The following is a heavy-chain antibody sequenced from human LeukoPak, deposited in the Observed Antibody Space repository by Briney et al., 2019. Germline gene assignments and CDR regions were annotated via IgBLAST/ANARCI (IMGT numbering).Heavy chain of an antibody. V-gene: IGHV3-66*01. Sequence: PGGSLRLSCAASGFTVSSNYMSWVRQAPGRGLEWVSVIYSGGSTYYSDSVKGRFTISRDNFKNTLYLQMNSLRAEDTAVYYCASGYSYEYQNDYWGQGTLVTVSS. CDR3: ASGYSYEYQNDY. J-gene: IGHJ4*02. CDR2: IYSGGST. D-gene: IGHD5-18*01. CDR1: GFTVSSNY.